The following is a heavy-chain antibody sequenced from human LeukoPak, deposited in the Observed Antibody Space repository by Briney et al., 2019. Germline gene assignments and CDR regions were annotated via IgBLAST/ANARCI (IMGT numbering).Heavy chain of an antibody. Sequence: GGSLRLSCAASGFTFTTYWMSWVRQAPGKGLEWVANIKQDGTEKYYVDSVKGRFTISRDNAKNSLYLQMNSLRAEDTAVYYCARDDTHYGSSGSFYDAFDIWGQGTMVTVSS. CDR2: IKQDGTEK. J-gene: IGHJ3*02. CDR1: GFTFTTYW. CDR3: ARDDTHYGSSGSFYDAFDI. V-gene: IGHV3-7*01. D-gene: IGHD3-22*01.